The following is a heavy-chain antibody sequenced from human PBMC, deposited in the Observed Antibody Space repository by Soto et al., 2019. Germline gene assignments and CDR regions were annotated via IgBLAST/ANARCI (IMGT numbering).Heavy chain of an antibody. Sequence: QVQLVESGGGVVQPGTSLRLSCVGSGFTFRSYVIHWVRQAPGKGLERVALTSYDGSNNFYGDSVKGRFTISRDNSRNTVQLQMDSLRLEDTALYYCARWGTTGGLDVWGLGTLVSVSS. J-gene: IGHJ4*02. D-gene: IGHD3-16*01. CDR2: TSYDGSNN. CDR1: GFTFRSYV. CDR3: ARWGTTGGLDV. V-gene: IGHV3-33*05.